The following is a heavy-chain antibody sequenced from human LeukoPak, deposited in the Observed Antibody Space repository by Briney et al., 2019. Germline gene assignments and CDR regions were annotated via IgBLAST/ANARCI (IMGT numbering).Heavy chain of an antibody. CDR3: ARHQDTAMVTG. CDR2: IIPIFGTA. J-gene: IGHJ4*02. Sequence: ASVKVSCKASGGTFSSYAISGVRQAPGQGLEWMGGIIPIFGTANYAQNFQGRVTITTDESTSTAYMELSSMRPEDTAVYYCARHQDTAMVTGWGQGTLVTVSS. V-gene: IGHV1-69*05. CDR1: GGTFSSYA. D-gene: IGHD5-18*01.